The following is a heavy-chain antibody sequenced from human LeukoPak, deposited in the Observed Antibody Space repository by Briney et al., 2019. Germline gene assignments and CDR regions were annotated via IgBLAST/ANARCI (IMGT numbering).Heavy chain of an antibody. J-gene: IGHJ6*03. CDR3: ARDHIVATIYYYYYYYMDV. CDR2: INTNTGNP. CDR1: GYTFTSYA. V-gene: IGHV7-4-1*04. Sequence: ASVKVSCKASGYTFTSYAMNWVRQAPGQGLEWMGWINTNTGNPTYAQGFTGRFVFSLDTSVSMAYLQISSLKAEDTTVYYCARDHIVATIYYYYYYYMDVWGKGTTVTVSS. D-gene: IGHD5-12*01.